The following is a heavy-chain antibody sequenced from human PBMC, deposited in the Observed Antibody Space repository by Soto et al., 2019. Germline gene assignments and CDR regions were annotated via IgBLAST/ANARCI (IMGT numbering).Heavy chain of an antibody. Sequence: ASVKVSCNASGYTFTSYAIHWVRQAPGQRLEWMGWIDAANGDAKYSQKFQGRITIIRDTSASTAYMELSSLRSEDTAVYYCAREGRYGDYASYWGQGILVTVSS. CDR1: GYTFTSYA. J-gene: IGHJ4*02. V-gene: IGHV1-3*01. CDR2: IDAANGDA. CDR3: AREGRYGDYASY. D-gene: IGHD2-21*01.